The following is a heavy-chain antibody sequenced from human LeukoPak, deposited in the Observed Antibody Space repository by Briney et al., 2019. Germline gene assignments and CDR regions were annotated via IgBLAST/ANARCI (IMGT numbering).Heavy chain of an antibody. CDR2: IDTSGNT. V-gene: IGHV4-4*07. Sequence: PSETLSLTCTVSGGSISSYYWSWIRQPAGKGLEWIGRIDTSGNTDYKPSLKSRVTMSVDTSKNQFSLKLSSVTAADTAVYYCARVSSSWYQDWYFDLWGRGTLVTVSS. D-gene: IGHD6-13*01. CDR3: ARVSSSWYQDWYFDL. J-gene: IGHJ2*01. CDR1: GGSISSYY.